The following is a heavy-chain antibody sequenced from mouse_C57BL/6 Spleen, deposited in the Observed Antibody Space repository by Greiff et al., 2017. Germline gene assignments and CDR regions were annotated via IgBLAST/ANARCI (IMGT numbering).Heavy chain of an antibody. CDR2: IDPSDSYT. D-gene: IGHD1-1*01. V-gene: IGHV1-69*01. CDR3: ARRGGHLLPGYFDD. CDR1: GYTFTSSW. Sequence: QVQLQQPGAELVMPGASVKLSCKASGYTFTSSWMHWVKQRPGQGLEWIGEIDPSDSYTNYNQKFKGTSTLTVDKSSSTAYMQLSSLTSEDSAVYDCARRGGHLLPGYFDDGGQGTTLTVSS. J-gene: IGHJ2*01.